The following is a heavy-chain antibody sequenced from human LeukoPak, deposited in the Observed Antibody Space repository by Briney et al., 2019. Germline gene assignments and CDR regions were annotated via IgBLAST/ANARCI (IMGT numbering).Heavy chain of an antibody. Sequence: PSETLSLTCTVSSGSISSYYWSWIRQPPGKGLEWIGYIYYSGSTNYNPSLKSRVTISVDTSKNQFSLKLSSVTAADTAVYYCARDPMAGTFRAFDIWGQGTMVTVSS. D-gene: IGHD6-19*01. V-gene: IGHV4-59*01. CDR2: IYYSGST. J-gene: IGHJ3*02. CDR1: SGSISSYY. CDR3: ARDPMAGTFRAFDI.